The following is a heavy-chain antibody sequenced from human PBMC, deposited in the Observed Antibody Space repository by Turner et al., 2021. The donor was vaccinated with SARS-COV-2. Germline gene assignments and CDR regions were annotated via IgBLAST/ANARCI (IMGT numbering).Heavy chain of an antibody. D-gene: IGHD3-10*01. CDR2: IYYSGRS. J-gene: IGHJ4*02. Sequence: QLQLQESGPGLVKPSEALSLPCTVAGGSISSSSYYWGWIRQPPGKGREWMGSIYYSGRSYYNPSLKSRVTISVYTSKNQFSLELSSVTAADTAVYYGARHTAGLAWFGELFFGGGAFDYWGQGTLVTVSS. V-gene: IGHV4-39*01. CDR1: GGSISSSSYY. CDR3: ARHTAGLAWFGELFFGGGAFDY.